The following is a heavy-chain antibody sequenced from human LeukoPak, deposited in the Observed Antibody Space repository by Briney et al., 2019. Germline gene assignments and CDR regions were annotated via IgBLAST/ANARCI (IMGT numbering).Heavy chain of an antibody. J-gene: IGHJ3*02. Sequence: PGGSLRLSCAASGFTFDDYAMHWVRQAPGKGLEWVSGISWNSGSIGYADSVKGRFTISRDNAKNSLYLQMDSLRAEDMALYYCAKGRYSYGFDAFDIWGQGTMVTVSS. D-gene: IGHD5-18*01. CDR1: GFTFDDYA. V-gene: IGHV3-9*03. CDR2: ISWNSGSI. CDR3: AKGRYSYGFDAFDI.